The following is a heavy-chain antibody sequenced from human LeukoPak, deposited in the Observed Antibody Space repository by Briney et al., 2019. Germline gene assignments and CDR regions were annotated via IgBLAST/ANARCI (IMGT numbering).Heavy chain of an antibody. CDR1: GGAFSGYY. V-gene: IGHV4-34*01. J-gene: IGHJ4*02. D-gene: IGHD4-11*01. Sequence: PLETLSLTCAVYGGAFSGYYWSWIRQPPGKGLEWIGEINHSGDTKYNPSLKSRVSMSVDVSKGQFSLKLTSLTAADTAVYYCARGSRNYNNYEGADYWGQGTLVTVSS. CDR3: ARGSRNYNNYEGADY. CDR2: INHSGDT.